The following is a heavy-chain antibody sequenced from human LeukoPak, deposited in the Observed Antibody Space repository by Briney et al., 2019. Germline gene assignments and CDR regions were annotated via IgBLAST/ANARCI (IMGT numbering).Heavy chain of an antibody. CDR3: APTGITGN. Sequence: GGSLRLSCAASGFTFSSYGMPWVRQAPGKGLEWVAVISYDGSNKYYADSVKGRFTISRDNSKNTLYLQMDSLRAEDTAVYYCAPTGITGNWGQGTLVTVSS. D-gene: IGHD1-20*01. CDR1: GFTFSSYG. V-gene: IGHV3-30*03. CDR2: ISYDGSNK. J-gene: IGHJ4*02.